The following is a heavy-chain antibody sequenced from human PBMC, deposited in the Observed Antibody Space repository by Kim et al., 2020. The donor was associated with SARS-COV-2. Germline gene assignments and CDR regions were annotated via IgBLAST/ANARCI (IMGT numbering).Heavy chain of an antibody. V-gene: IGHV4-34*01. D-gene: IGHD4-17*01. J-gene: IGHJ4*02. CDR2: INHSGST. CDR3: AREGVNDYGDYVGVY. CDR1: GGSFSGYY. Sequence: SETLSLTCAVYGGSFSGYYWSWIRQPTGKGLEWIGEINHSGSTNYNPSLKSRVTISVDTSKNQFSLKLSSVTAADTAVYYCAREGVNDYGDYVGVYWGQGTLVTVSS.